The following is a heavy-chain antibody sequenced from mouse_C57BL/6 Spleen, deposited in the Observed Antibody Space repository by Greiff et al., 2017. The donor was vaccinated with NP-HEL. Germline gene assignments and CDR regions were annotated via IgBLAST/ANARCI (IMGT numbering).Heavy chain of an antibody. V-gene: IGHV1-39*01. J-gene: IGHJ1*03. Sequence: VQLQQSGPELVKPGASVKISCKASGYSFTDYNMNWVKQSNGKSLEWIGVINPNYGTTSYNQKFKGKATLTVDKSSSTAYMQLNSLTSEDSAVYYCASPYYGNYDWYFDVWGTGTTVTVSS. CDR2: INPNYGTT. CDR3: ASPYYGNYDWYFDV. CDR1: GYSFTDYN. D-gene: IGHD2-10*01.